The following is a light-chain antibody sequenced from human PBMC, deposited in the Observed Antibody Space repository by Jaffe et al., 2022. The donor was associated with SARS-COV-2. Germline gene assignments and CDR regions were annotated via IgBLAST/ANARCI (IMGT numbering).Light chain of an antibody. J-gene: IGLJ3*02. CDR1: SSDVGGYNR. V-gene: IGLV2-18*02. CDR3: CSFTSSTTWV. CDR2: ELT. Sequence: QSALTQPPSVSGSPGQSVTISCTGTSSDVGGYNRVSWFQQPPAAAPKLIIYELTNRPSGVPDRFSGSKSGNTASLTISGLQPEDEADYYCCSFTSSTTWVFGGGTKLTVL.